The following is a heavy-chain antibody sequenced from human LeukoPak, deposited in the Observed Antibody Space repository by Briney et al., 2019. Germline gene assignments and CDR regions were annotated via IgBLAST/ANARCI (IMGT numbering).Heavy chain of an antibody. CDR1: GGSISSSSYY. V-gene: IGHV4-39*07. D-gene: IGHD3-3*01. CDR2: IYYSGST. CDR3: ARGPYYDFWSGYYSYHYYYMDV. Sequence: SETLSLTCTVSGGSISSSSYYWGWIRQPPGKGLEWIGSIYYSGSTYYNPSLKSRVTISVDTSKNQFSLKLSSVTAADTAVYYCARGPYYDFWSGYYSYHYYYMDVWGKGTTVTVSS. J-gene: IGHJ6*03.